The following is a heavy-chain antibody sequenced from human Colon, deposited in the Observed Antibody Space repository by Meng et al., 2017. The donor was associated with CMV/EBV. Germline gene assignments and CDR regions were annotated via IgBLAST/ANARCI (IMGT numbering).Heavy chain of an antibody. CDR1: GGSIANYY. D-gene: IGHD6-19*01. CDR3: ARVGSSGWELAF. CDR2: IYNSGTRYNPSSGKT. V-gene: IGHV4-59*01. Sequence: GSLRLSCTVSGGSIANYYWSWIRQSPGKGLEWIGYIYNSGTRYNPSSGKTNYNPSLKGRVTISVDPSKNQFSLELGSVTAADTAVYYCARVGSSGWELAFWGRGTLVTVSS. J-gene: IGHJ4*02.